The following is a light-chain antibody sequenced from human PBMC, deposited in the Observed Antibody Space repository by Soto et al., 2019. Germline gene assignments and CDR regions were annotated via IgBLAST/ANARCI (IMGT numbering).Light chain of an antibody. CDR2: EVS. Sequence: QSALTQPASVSGYPGQSITISCTGTSSDIGGYDYVSWYQQHPGKAPKLMIYEVSNRPSGVSNRFSGSKSGNTASLTISGLQTEDEADYYFSSYTSTVTLVFGGGTKVTVL. V-gene: IGLV2-14*01. CDR3: SSYTSTVTLV. CDR1: SSDIGGYDY. J-gene: IGLJ2*01.